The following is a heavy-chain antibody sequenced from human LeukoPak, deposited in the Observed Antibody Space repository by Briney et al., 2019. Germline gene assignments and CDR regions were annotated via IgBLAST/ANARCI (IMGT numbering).Heavy chain of an antibody. CDR3: AKGKGFGELSFDY. V-gene: IGHV3-23*01. D-gene: IGHD3-10*01. CDR1: GFTFDDYA. CDR2: ISGSGGST. Sequence: GSLRLSCAASGFTFDDYAMHWVRQAPGKGLEWVSGISGSGGSTCYADSVKGRFTISRDNSKNTLYLQMNSLRAEDTAIYYCAKGKGFGELSFDYWGQGTLVTVSS. J-gene: IGHJ4*02.